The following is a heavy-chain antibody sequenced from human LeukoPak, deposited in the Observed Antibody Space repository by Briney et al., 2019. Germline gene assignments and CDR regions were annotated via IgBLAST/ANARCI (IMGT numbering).Heavy chain of an antibody. CDR3: ARVIAVAGTGYYYMDV. CDR2: IYYSGST. Sequence: PPETLSLTCTVSGGSISSSSYYWGWIRQPPGKGLEWIGSIYYSGSTYYNPSLKSRVTISVDTSKNQFSLKLSSVTAADTAVYYCARVIAVAGTGYYYMDVWGKGTTVTVSS. CDR1: GGSISSSSYY. V-gene: IGHV4-39*07. J-gene: IGHJ6*03. D-gene: IGHD6-19*01.